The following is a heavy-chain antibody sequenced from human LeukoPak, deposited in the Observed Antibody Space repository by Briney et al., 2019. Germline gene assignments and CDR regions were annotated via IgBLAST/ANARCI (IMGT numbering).Heavy chain of an antibody. D-gene: IGHD6-13*01. CDR1: GFTFSDYY. CDR3: ARETYSGSWYSSRGGGFDY. V-gene: IGHV3-11*01. Sequence: GGSLRLSCAASGFTFSDYYMSWIRQAPGKGLEWVSYISSSGSTIYYADSVKGRFTISRDNAKNSLYLQMNSLRAEDTAVYYCARETYSGSWYSSRGGGFDYWGQGTLVTVSS. CDR2: ISSSGSTI. J-gene: IGHJ4*02.